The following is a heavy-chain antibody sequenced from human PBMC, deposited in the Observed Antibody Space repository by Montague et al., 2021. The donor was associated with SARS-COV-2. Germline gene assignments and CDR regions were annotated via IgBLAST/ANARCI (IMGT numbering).Heavy chain of an antibody. CDR3: ARNPRPAAMWGWFDP. CDR1: GDSISSGGYY. CDR2: IYYSGST. J-gene: IGHJ5*02. Sequence: TLSLTCTVSGDSISSGGYYWSWIRQHPGKGLEWIGYIYYSGSTYYNPSLKSRVTISVDTSKNQFSLKLSSVTAADTAVYYCARNPRPAAMWGWFDPWGQGTLVIVSS. V-gene: IGHV4-31*03. D-gene: IGHD2-2*01.